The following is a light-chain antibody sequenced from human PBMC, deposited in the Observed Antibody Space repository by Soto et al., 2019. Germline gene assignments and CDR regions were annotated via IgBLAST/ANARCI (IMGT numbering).Light chain of an antibody. CDR2: EVA. J-gene: IGLJ2*01. Sequence: QSALTQPASVSGSSGQSITISCTGTTSDFVSWYQQSPGQAPKLIIYEVANWPSGVSDRFSGSKSGNTASLTISGLRAEDEADYYCSSYTRRATLVFGGGTKVTVL. V-gene: IGLV2-14*01. CDR1: TSDF. CDR3: SSYTRRATLV.